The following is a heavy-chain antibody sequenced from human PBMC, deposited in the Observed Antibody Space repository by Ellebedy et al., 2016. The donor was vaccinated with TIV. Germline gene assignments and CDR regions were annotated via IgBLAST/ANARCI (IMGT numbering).Heavy chain of an antibody. CDR1: GASLSTDSAA. V-gene: IGHV6-1*01. CDR3: ARVFIGAAGRGGFDI. CDR2: TYFMFKWFD. D-gene: IGHD6-13*01. J-gene: IGHJ3*02. Sequence: SQTLSLTCVISGASLSTDSAARNWLRQSSSRGLQWPGTTYFMFKWFDDYAISVKSRITINPETSKNQFSLHLKSVPPEDTAVYYCARVFIGAAGRGGFDIWGQGTVVSVSS.